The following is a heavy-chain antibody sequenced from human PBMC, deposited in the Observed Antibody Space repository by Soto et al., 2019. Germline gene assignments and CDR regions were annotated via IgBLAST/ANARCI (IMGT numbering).Heavy chain of an antibody. CDR1: GGSISSYY. D-gene: IGHD3-22*01. CDR2: IDYSGST. J-gene: IGHJ6*02. Sequence: QVQLQESGPGLMKPSETLSLTCTVSGGSISSYYWTWIRQPPGKGLEWIGYIDYSGSTNYNPSLRSRVTISVDTSRNQFSLKLSSVTAADTALYYCASRSSGYYYGMDVWGQGTTVTVSS. V-gene: IGHV4-59*08. CDR3: ASRSSGYYYGMDV.